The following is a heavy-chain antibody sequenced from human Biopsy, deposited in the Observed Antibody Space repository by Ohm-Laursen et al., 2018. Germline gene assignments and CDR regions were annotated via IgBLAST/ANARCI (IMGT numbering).Heavy chain of an antibody. CDR3: AKDHFPGNSQWDAFDI. J-gene: IGHJ3*02. CDR2: TGTTT. D-gene: IGHD4-23*01. V-gene: IGHV3-23*01. CDR1: GFIFSNYA. Sequence: GSLRLSCAASGFIFSNYAMSWVRQAPGKVLEWVSGTGTTTRYADSVEGRFTISRDNSKNTLYLQMNSLRADDTAVYYCAKDHFPGNSQWDAFDIWGQGTTVTVSS.